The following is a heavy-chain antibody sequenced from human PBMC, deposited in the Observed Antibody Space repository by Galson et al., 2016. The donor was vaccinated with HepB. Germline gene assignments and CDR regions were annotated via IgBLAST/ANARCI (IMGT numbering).Heavy chain of an antibody. J-gene: IGHJ4*02. CDR2: IKQDGSEQ. V-gene: IGHV3-7*04. D-gene: IGHD2-21*02. CDR3: ARVGMCYRVGGGDCVAHY. CDR1: GFTFGSYW. Sequence: SLRLSCAASGFTFGSYWINWVRQAPGKGLEWVANIKQDGSEQYYVDSVKGRFTISRDNAKNSLYLQMNSLRAEDTAVYYCARVGMCYRVGGGDCVAHYWGQGTLVTVSS.